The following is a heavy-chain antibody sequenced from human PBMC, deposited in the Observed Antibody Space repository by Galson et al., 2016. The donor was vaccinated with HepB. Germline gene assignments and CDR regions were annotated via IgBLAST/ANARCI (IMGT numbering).Heavy chain of an antibody. J-gene: IGHJ4*02. CDR2: IIPIFGTA. CDR1: GGTFSTYA. Sequence: SVKVSCKASGGTFSTYAISWVRQAPGQGLEWMGGIIPIFGTAHYAQKFQGRLTITADESTSTAYMELSSLRSEDTAVYYCARAAEMAKIWVYFDYWGQGTLVTVSS. CDR3: ARAAEMAKIWVYFDY. D-gene: IGHD5-24*01. V-gene: IGHV1-69*13.